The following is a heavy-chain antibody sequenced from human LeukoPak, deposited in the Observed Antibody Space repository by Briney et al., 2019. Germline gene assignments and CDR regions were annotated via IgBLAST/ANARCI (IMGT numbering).Heavy chain of an antibody. D-gene: IGHD5-24*01. CDR3: ARARDTNPFDY. V-gene: IGHV4-30-4*08. J-gene: IGHJ4*02. CDR1: GGSISSADYY. CDR2: IYYSGST. Sequence: SETLSLTCTVSGGSISSADYYWSWIRQPPGKGLGWIGYIYYSGSTYYNPSLKSRVTLSVDTSNNQFSLRLSSVTAADTAVYYCARARDTNPFDYWGQGTLVTVSS.